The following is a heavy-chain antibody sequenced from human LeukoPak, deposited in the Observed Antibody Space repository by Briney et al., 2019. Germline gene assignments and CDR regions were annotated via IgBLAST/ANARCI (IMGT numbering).Heavy chain of an antibody. CDR3: AREGHCTSASCALDY. V-gene: IGHV1-2*02. J-gene: IGHJ4*02. Sequence: ASVKVSCKASGYTFTGYYMHWVRQAPGQGLEWMGWINPNSGDTNYAQKFQGRVTMTRDTSITTAYMELSRLRSDDTAVYYCAREGHCTSASCALDYWGQGTLVTVSS. CDR1: GYTFTGYY. D-gene: IGHD2-2*01. CDR2: INPNSGDT.